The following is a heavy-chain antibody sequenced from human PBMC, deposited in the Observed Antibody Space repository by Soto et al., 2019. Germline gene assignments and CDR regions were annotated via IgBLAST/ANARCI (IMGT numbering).Heavy chain of an antibody. CDR3: ARAEYDFWSGYYTRWFDP. CDR1: GSTFSSYE. J-gene: IGHJ5*02. V-gene: IGHV3-48*03. Sequence: HPVGSLRLSCAASGSTFSSYEMNWFRQAPGKGLEWVSYISSSGSTIYYADSVKGRFTISRDNAKNSLYLQMNSLRAEDTAVYYCARAEYDFWSGYYTRWFDPWGQGTLVTVSS. D-gene: IGHD3-3*01. CDR2: ISSSGSTI.